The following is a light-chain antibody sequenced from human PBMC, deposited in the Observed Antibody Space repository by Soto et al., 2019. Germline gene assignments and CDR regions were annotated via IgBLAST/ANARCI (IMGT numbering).Light chain of an antibody. Sequence: EIVLTQSPGTLSLSPGERVTLSCRASESLSSRYLNWYQQKPGQAPRRLIYGTSNRATGIPDRFSGSGSGTDFTLTISRLEPEDFAVYYCQQYTSSPLTFGGGTKLEMK. J-gene: IGKJ4*01. V-gene: IGKV3-20*01. CDR3: QQYTSSPLT. CDR1: ESLSSRY. CDR2: GTS.